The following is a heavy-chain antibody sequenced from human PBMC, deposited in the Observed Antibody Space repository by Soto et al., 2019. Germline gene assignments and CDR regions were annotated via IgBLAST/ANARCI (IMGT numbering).Heavy chain of an antibody. Sequence: SGPTLVNPTQTLTLTCTFSGCSLTTNGVGVGWIRQPPGKALEWLALIYWDDDKRYSPSLKSRLSITKDTSKNQVVLTMTNMDPVDTATYYCAHRSGYCSGGSCPRWFDPWGQGTLVTVSS. J-gene: IGHJ5*02. CDR3: AHRSGYCSGGSCPRWFDP. CDR1: GCSLTTNGVG. CDR2: IYWDDDK. D-gene: IGHD2-15*01. V-gene: IGHV2-5*02.